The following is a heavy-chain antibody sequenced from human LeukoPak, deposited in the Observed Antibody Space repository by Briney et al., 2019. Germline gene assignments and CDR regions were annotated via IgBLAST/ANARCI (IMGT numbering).Heavy chain of an antibody. Sequence: GGSLRLSCAASGLTFSNYAMSWVRQAPGKGLEWVSTISGRGDEPYYADSLKGRFAISRDNSKNTHYLQMNSLRAEDTAVYYCAKGGHFSHFDLWGRGTLVTVSS. V-gene: IGHV3-23*01. CDR3: AKGGHFSHFDL. J-gene: IGHJ2*01. CDR2: ISGRGDEP. CDR1: GLTFSNYA.